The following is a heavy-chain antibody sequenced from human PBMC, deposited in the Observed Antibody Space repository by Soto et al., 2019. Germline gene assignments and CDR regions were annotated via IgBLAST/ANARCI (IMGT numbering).Heavy chain of an antibody. CDR1: GFTFSDHY. V-gene: IGHV3-72*01. D-gene: IGHD3-3*02. CDR3: VRVSNHFALDN. Sequence: PGGSLRLSCAVSGFTFSDHYMDWVRQAPGKGLEWVGRIRKQVNDYTTEYAASVRGRFTISRDDSENSLYLQMDSLKIEATAVYYCVRVSNHFALDNWGQGTLVTVSS. J-gene: IGHJ4*02. CDR2: IRKQVNDYTT.